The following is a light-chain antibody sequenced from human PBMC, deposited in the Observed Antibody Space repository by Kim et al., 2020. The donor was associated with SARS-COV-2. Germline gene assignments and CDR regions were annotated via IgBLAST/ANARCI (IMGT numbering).Light chain of an antibody. CDR2: SNN. J-gene: IGLJ1*01. CDR3: AAWDDSLRV. Sequence: PGEGVTISCSGSSSNIGSNTVNWYQQLPGTAPKLLIYSNNQRPSGVPDRFSGSKSGTSASLAISGLQSEDEADYYCAAWDDSLRVFGTGTKVTVL. V-gene: IGLV1-44*01. CDR1: SSNIGSNT.